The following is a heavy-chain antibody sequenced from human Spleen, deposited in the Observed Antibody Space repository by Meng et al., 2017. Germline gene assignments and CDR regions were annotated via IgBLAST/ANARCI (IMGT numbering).Heavy chain of an antibody. CDR3: ARSGSYNSRFDN. J-gene: IGHJ4*02. Sequence: GGSLRLSCAASGFTFSSYDMHWVRQATGKGLEWVSAIGTAGDTYYPGSVKGRFTISRENAKNSLYLQMNSLRAGDTAVYYCARSGSYNSRFDNWGQGTLVTVSS. D-gene: IGHD3-10*01. CDR1: GFTFSSYD. CDR2: IGTAGDT. V-gene: IGHV3-13*01.